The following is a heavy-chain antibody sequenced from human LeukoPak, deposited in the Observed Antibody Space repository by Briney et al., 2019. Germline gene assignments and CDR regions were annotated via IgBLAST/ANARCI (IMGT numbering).Heavy chain of an antibody. D-gene: IGHD6-13*01. CDR2: FDPEDSET. CDR3: ATDHPRPIIAAAGTYYGMDV. V-gene: IGHV1-24*01. Sequence: GASVKVSCKVSGYTLTELSMHWVRQAPGKGLEWMGGFDPEDSETIYAQKFQGRVTMTEDTSTDTAYMELSSLRSEDTAVYYCATDHPRPIIAAAGTYYGMDVWGQGTTVTVSS. CDR1: GYTLTELS. J-gene: IGHJ6*02.